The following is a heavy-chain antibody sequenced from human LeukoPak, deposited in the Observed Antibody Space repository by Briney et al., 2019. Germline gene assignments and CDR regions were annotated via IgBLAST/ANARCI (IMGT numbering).Heavy chain of an antibody. D-gene: IGHD6-13*01. CDR3: AKDRSSSWPLDY. CDR2: IYSEGTT. CDR1: GFTVSSSY. J-gene: IGHJ4*02. Sequence: GGSLRLSCTGSGFTVSSSYMSWVRRAPGKGLEWVSLIYSEGTTYYADSVKGRFTISRDNSKNTLYLQMNSLRAEDTAVYYCAKDRSSSWPLDYWGQGTLVTVSS. V-gene: IGHV3-66*02.